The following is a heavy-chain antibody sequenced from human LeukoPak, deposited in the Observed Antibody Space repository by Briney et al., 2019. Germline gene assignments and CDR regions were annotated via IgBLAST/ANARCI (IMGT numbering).Heavy chain of an antibody. CDR1: GFTFSSYW. V-gene: IGHV3-7*03. Sequence: GGSLRLSCAASGFTFSSYWMSWVRQAPGKGLEWVANIKQNESEKDYVDSVRGRFTISRDNAKNSLYLQMNSLRAEDTALYYCATYSGAHHKTFDDWGQGTLVTVSS. J-gene: IGHJ4*02. CDR2: IKQNESEK. CDR3: ATYSGAHHKTFDD. D-gene: IGHD1-26*01.